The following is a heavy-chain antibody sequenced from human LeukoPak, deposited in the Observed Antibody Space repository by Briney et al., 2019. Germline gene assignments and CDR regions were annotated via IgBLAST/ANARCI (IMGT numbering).Heavy chain of an antibody. J-gene: IGHJ6*03. D-gene: IGHD2-15*01. CDR1: GHTFTDYY. Sequence: ASVKISCKVSGHTFTDYYMHWVQQAPGKGLEWMGLVDPEDGETIYAEKFQGRVTITADTSTDTAYMELSSLRSEDTAVYYCATGGGRVQANTPWYYYMDVWGKGTTVTVSS. CDR2: VDPEDGET. CDR3: ATGGGRVQANTPWYYYMDV. V-gene: IGHV1-69-2*01.